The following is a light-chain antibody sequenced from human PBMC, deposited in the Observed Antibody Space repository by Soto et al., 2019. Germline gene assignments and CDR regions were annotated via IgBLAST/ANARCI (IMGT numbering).Light chain of an antibody. CDR2: DVS. J-gene: IGLJ2*01. CDR1: SSDVGGYNY. Sequence: QSALTQPASVSGSPGQSITISCTGTSSDVGGYNYVSWYQQHPCKVPKLMIYDVSNRPSGVSNRFSGSKSGNTASLTISGLQAEDEADYYCSSYTSSSTLVVFGGGTKLTVL. CDR3: SSYTSSSTLVV. V-gene: IGLV2-14*01.